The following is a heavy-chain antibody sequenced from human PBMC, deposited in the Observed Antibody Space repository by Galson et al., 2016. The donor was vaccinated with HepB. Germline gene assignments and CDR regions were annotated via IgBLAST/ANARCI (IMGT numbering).Heavy chain of an antibody. D-gene: IGHD1-26*01. CDR3: ARDALGTWDLTT. CDR2: ISGGGETT. Sequence: SLRLSCAASGFSFSNYEMNWVRQAPGKGLEWVAYISGGGETTYYADSVRGRFTISRDNARDSVFLQMTSLRVEDTARYYCARDALGTWDLTTWGQGSLLIVSS. CDR1: GFSFSNYE. V-gene: IGHV3-48*03. J-gene: IGHJ5*02.